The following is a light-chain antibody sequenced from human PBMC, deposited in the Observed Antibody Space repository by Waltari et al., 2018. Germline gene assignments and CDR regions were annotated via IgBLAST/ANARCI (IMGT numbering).Light chain of an antibody. Sequence: QSVLTQPLSASGTPGQSVTISCSGSLSNIGTPYVNWYQQLPGTAPKLLIYLTHQRPSGVPDRFSASKSGTSASLAISGLRFEDEGDYYCATRDEGPTVVFGGGTKVTVL. CDR1: LSNIGTPY. CDR3: ATRDEGPTVV. V-gene: IGLV1-47*01. J-gene: IGLJ2*01. CDR2: LTH.